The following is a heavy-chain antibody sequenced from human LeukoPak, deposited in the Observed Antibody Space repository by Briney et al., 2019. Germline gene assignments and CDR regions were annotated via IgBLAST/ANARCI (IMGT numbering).Heavy chain of an antibody. J-gene: IGHJ4*02. CDR2: INPNSGGT. V-gene: IGHV1-2*02. D-gene: IGHD2-2*01. CDR3: ARDRAGYCSSTSCPDFDY. Sequence: ASVNVSCKASGYTFTGYYMHWVRQAPGQGLEWMGWINPNSGGTNYAQKFQGRVTMTRDTSISTAYMELSRLRSDDTAVYYCARDRAGYCSSTSCPDFDYWGQGTLVTVPS. CDR1: GYTFTGYY.